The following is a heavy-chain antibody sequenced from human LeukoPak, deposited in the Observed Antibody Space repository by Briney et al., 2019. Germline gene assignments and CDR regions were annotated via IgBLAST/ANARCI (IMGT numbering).Heavy chain of an antibody. Sequence: PSETLSLTCTVSGGSISNYYWSWIRQPAGRGLEWIGRMSASGSTNYSPSLMSRVTMSVDTSKSQFSLRLNSVTAADTAVYYCARVYYYDSSGYYWFDPWGQGTLVTVSS. CDR1: GGSISNYY. V-gene: IGHV4-4*07. D-gene: IGHD3-22*01. CDR3: ARVYYYDSSGYYWFDP. CDR2: MSASGST. J-gene: IGHJ5*02.